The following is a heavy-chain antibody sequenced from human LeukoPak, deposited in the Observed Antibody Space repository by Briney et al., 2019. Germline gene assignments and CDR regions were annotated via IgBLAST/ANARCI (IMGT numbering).Heavy chain of an antibody. V-gene: IGHV4-61*02. Sequence: SETLSLTCTVSGGSISSGSYYWSWIRQPAGKGLEWIGRIYSRGTTYNPSLKDRVTMSADTSRNHVSLTLNSVTAADTAVYYCARDSGTTGEVKFDPWGQGTPVTVSS. CDR2: IYSRGT. D-gene: IGHD3-10*01. CDR3: ARDSGTTGEVKFDP. J-gene: IGHJ5*02. CDR1: GGSISSGSYY.